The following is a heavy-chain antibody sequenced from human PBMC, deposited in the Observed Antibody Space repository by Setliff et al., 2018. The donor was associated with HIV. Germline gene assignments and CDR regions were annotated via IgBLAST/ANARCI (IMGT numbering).Heavy chain of an antibody. CDR2: IDANTGIP. CDR1: AFTFNIYA. V-gene: IGHV7-4-1*02. Sequence: ASVKVSCKASAFTFNIYAIHWVRQAPGQGLEWMGYIDANTGIPTYAQALSGRFVFSLDTSVTTAYLQISSLTAEDTAVYYCARDFLRDPDWSLDYWGQGTLVTVSS. J-gene: IGHJ4*02. CDR3: ARDFLRDPDWSLDY. D-gene: IGHD3-9*01.